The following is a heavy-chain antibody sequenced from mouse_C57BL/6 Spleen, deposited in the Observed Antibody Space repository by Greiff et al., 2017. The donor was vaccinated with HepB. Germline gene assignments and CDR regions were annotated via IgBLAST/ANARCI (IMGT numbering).Heavy chain of an antibody. V-gene: IGHV1-50*01. CDR1: GYTFTSYW. Sequence: QVQLQQPGAELVKPGASVKLSCKASGYTFTSYWMQWVKQRPGQGLEWIGEIDPSDSYTNYNQKFKGKATLTVDTSSSTAYMQLSSLTSEDSAVYYCARDGGRNYYFDDWGQGTTLTVSS. J-gene: IGHJ2*01. CDR3: ARDGGRNYYFDD. CDR2: IDPSDSYT.